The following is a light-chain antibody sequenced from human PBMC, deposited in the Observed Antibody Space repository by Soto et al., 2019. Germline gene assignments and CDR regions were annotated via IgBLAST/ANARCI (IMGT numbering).Light chain of an antibody. CDR2: NDN. CDR3: SSYTSSNTLVV. Sequence: QPVLTQPPSASATPGQRVTISCSGSSSNIGSRTVNWYQQLPGSAPKLLVYNDNQRPSGVPDRFSGSKSGTSASLAISGLQSEDEADYYCSSYTSSNTLVVFGGGTKLTVL. J-gene: IGLJ2*01. CDR1: SSNIGSRT. V-gene: IGLV1-44*01.